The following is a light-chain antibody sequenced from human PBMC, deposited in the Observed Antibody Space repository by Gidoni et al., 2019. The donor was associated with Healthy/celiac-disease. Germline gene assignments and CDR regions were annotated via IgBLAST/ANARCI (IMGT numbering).Light chain of an antibody. CDR3: QQYGSSPLT. CDR2: GAS. CDR1: QSVSSSY. Sequence: EIVLTQSPGTLSLSPGERATLSSRASQSVSSSYFSWYQQKPGQDPRLLIDGASSRATGIPDRFSGSGSGTDFTLTISILEPEDFAVYYCQQYGSSPLTCGGXTKVEIK. J-gene: IGKJ4*01. V-gene: IGKV3-20*01.